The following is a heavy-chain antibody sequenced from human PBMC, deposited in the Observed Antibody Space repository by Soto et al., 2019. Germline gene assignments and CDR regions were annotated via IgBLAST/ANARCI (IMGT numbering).Heavy chain of an antibody. J-gene: IGHJ3*02. D-gene: IGHD3-22*01. CDR1: GGSFSGCY. CDR2: INHSGST. V-gene: IGHV4-34*01. Sequence: SETLSLTCAVYGGSFSGCYWSWIRQPPGKGLEWIGEINHSGSTNYNPSLKSRVTISVDTSKNQFSLKLSSVTAADTAVYYCARVHADSSGYYDAFDIWGQGTMVTVSS. CDR3: ARVHADSSGYYDAFDI.